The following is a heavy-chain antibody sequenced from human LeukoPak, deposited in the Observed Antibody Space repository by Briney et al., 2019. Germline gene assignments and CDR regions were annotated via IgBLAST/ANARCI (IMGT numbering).Heavy chain of an antibody. Sequence: GGSLRLSCAASGFTFSSHSMNWVRQAPGKGLEWVSSISSSSSYIYYADSVKGRFTISRDNAKNSLYLQMNSLRAEDTAVYYCARVIQPWSTDYYGMDVWGQGTTVTVSS. J-gene: IGHJ6*02. CDR3: ARVIQPWSTDYYGMDV. CDR2: ISSSSSYI. V-gene: IGHV3-21*01. CDR1: GFTFSSHS. D-gene: IGHD5-18*01.